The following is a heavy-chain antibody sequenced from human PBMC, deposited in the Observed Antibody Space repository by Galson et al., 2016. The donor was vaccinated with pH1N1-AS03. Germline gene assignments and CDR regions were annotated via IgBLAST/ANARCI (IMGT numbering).Heavy chain of an antibody. CDR3: ARDRGSGYDLFDYYYGMDV. Sequence: SVKVSCKASGYTFTSYAMHWMRQAPGQRLEWMGWINAGNGNTKYSQKFQGRVTITRDASASTAYMELSSLRSEDTAVYYCARDRGSGYDLFDYYYGMDVWGQGTPVTVSS. CDR1: GYTFTSYA. J-gene: IGHJ6*02. D-gene: IGHD5-12*01. CDR2: INAGNGNT. V-gene: IGHV1-3*01.